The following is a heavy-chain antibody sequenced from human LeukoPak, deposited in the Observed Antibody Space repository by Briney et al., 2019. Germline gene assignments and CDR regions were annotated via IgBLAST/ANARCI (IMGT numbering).Heavy chain of an antibody. CDR2: ISGSGGST. V-gene: IGHV3-23*01. J-gene: IGHJ4*02. D-gene: IGHD3-22*01. CDR1: GFTFSSYA. CDR3: AKYYYDSSGYYYDPIYFDY. Sequence: SEGSLRLPCAASGFTFSSYAMSWVRQAPGKGLEWVSAISGSGGSTYYADSVKGRFTISRDNSKNTLYLQMNSLRAEDTAVYYCAKYYYDSSGYYYDPIYFDYWGQGTLVTVSS.